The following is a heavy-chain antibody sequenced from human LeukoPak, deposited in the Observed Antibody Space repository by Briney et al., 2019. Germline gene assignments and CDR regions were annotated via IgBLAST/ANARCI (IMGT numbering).Heavy chain of an antibody. CDR2: IIPIFGTA. Sequence: GSSVKVSCKASGGTFSSYAISWVRQAPGQGLEWMGGIIPIFGTANYAQKFQGRVTITTDGSTSTAYMELSSLSSEDTAVYYCARDGYKNYYESSGYSPFDYWGQGTLVTVSS. CDR1: GGTFSSYA. J-gene: IGHJ4*02. D-gene: IGHD3-22*01. V-gene: IGHV1-69*05. CDR3: ARDGYKNYYESSGYSPFDY.